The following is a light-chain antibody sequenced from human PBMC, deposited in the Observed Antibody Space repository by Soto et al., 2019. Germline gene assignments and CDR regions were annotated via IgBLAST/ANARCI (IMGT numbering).Light chain of an antibody. V-gene: IGLV4-69*01. CDR1: SGYSTYA. CDR2: INSDGTH. CDR3: QSLGTGIQV. Sequence: QPVLTQSPSASASLGASVKLTCTLSSGYSTYAIAWHQQQSEKGPRFLMKINSDGTHSKGDGFFDRFSGSSSGAERHLTISSLQSEDEADYYCQSLGTGIQVFGGGTKLTVL. J-gene: IGLJ3*02.